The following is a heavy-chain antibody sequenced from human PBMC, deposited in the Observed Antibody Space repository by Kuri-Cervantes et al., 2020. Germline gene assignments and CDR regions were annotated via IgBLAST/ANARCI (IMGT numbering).Heavy chain of an antibody. Sequence: GESLKISCAASGFTFSSYGMHWVRQAPGKGLEWVAFIRYDGSNKYYADSVKGRFTISRDNSKNTLYLQMNSLRGQDTSVYYCARDPSPDPYSSGPYYFDSWGQGTLVTVSS. CDR3: ARDPSPDPYSSGPYYFDS. D-gene: IGHD6-19*01. CDR1: GFTFSSYG. J-gene: IGHJ4*02. V-gene: IGHV3-30*02. CDR2: IRYDGSNK.